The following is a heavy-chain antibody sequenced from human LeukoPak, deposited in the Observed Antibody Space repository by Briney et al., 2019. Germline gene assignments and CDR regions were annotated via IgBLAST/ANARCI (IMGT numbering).Heavy chain of an antibody. D-gene: IGHD1-1*01. CDR2: IYTSGST. V-gene: IGHV4-61*02. Sequence: SQTLSLTCTVSGRSISSGSYYWSWIRQPAGKGLEWIGRIYTSGSTNYNPSLKSRVTISVDTSKNQFSLKLSSVTAADTAVYYCARDNDEALDYWGQGTLVTVSS. J-gene: IGHJ4*02. CDR3: ARDNDEALDY. CDR1: GRSISSGSYY.